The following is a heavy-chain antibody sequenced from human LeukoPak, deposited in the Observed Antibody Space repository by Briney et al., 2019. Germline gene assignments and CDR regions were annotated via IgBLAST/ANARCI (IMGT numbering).Heavy chain of an antibody. Sequence: SETLSLTCVVSGGSLISTDHHWGWIRQTPGKGLEWIGSMSHSGTTYYNPFLMSRVTMSVDTSKNYFSLQLSSVTAADTAVYFCASDWAPGQGRMFDHWGQGTLVTVSS. D-gene: IGHD3-16*01. V-gene: IGHV4-39*07. CDR1: GGSLISTDHH. CDR3: ASDWAPGQGRMFDH. CDR2: MSHSGTT. J-gene: IGHJ4*02.